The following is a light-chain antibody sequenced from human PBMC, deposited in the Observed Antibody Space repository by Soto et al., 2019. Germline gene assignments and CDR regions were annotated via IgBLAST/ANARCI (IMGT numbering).Light chain of an antibody. V-gene: IGKV3-15*01. J-gene: IGKJ1*01. Sequence: EIVMTQSPATLPVSPGERATLSCRASQNVSSNLAWYQQKPGQAPRLLIYGASTRATGIPARFSGSGSGTEFTLTISSLQSEDFAVYYCQQYNNWPPWTFGQGTKVEIK. CDR1: QNVSSN. CDR2: GAS. CDR3: QQYNNWPPWT.